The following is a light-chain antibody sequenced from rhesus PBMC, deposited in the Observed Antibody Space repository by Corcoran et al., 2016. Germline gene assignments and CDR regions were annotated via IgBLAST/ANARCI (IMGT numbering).Light chain of an antibody. J-gene: IGKJ4*01. V-gene: IGKV1-43*01. CDR2: AAS. CDR3: LQYNSNPLT. Sequence: DIQMTQSPSSLSASVGDRVTITCRASQGISTYLNWYQQKPGKAPKRLIYAASSLESGGPSRFRGSGSGTDFTLTISSLQPEDFATYYCLQYNSNPLTFGGGTKVEIK. CDR1: QGISTY.